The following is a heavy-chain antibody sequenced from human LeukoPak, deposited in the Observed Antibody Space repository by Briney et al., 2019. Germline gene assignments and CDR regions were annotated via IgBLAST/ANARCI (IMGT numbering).Heavy chain of an antibody. V-gene: IGHV4-39*07. CDR3: ARLLNWGGGDFDY. Sequence: SETLSLTCTVSGGSISSGGYYWGWIRQPPGKGLEWIGSIYYSGSTYYNPSLKSRVTISVDTSKNQFSLKLSSVTAADTAVYYCARLLNWGGGDFDYWGQGTLVTVSS. D-gene: IGHD7-27*01. CDR2: IYYSGST. J-gene: IGHJ4*02. CDR1: GGSISSGGYY.